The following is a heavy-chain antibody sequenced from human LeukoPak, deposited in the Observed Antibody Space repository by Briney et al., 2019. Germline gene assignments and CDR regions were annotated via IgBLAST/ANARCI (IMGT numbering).Heavy chain of an antibody. D-gene: IGHD6-19*01. CDR1: GFTFSSYA. CDR2: ISGSGGST. CDR3: AKLSGIAVLGAFDI. V-gene: IGHV3-23*01. Sequence: PGGSLRLSCAASGFTFSSYAMSWVRQAPGKGLEWVSVISGSGGSTYYADSVKGRFTISRDNSKNTLYLQTNSLRVEDTAVYYCAKLSGIAVLGAFDIWGQGQWSPSLQ. J-gene: IGHJ3*02.